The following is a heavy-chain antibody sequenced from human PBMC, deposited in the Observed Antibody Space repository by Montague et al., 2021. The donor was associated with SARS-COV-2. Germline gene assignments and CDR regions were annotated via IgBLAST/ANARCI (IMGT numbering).Heavy chain of an antibody. CDR2: IYYSGST. J-gene: IGHJ4*02. Sequence: SETLSLTCTVSGGSISNYHWNWIRQPPGKGLEWIAYIYYSGSTNYNPSLQSRVTISVDTSRNQFSLRLTSVTAADTAVYFCARRGYTGSDYFDYWGQGTLVTVSS. D-gene: IGHD5-12*01. V-gene: IGHV4-59*12. CDR3: ARRGYTGSDYFDY. CDR1: GGSISNYH.